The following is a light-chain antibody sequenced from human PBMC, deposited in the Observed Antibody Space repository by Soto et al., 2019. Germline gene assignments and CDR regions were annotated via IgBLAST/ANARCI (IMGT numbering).Light chain of an antibody. CDR1: QSISSW. CDR3: QQYNSYSQT. CDR2: DAS. Sequence: DIQMTQSPSTLSASVGDRVTITCWASQSISSWLAWYQQKPGKAPNLLIYDASALESGVPSRFSGSGSGTEFTLTIGSLQPDDFATYYCQQYNSYSQTFGQGTRWIS. V-gene: IGKV1-5*01. J-gene: IGKJ1*01.